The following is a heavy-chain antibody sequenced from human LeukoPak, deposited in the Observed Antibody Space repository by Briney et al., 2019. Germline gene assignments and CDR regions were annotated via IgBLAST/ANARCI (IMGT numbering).Heavy chain of an antibody. CDR3: ARENPMTTVWYFDY. J-gene: IGHJ4*02. CDR2: ISYDGSNK. V-gene: IGHV3-30-3*01. CDR1: GFTFSSYA. Sequence: PGGSLRLSCAASGFTFSSYAMHWVRQAPGKGLEWVAVISYDGSNKYYADSVKGRFTISRDNSKNTLYLQMNSLRAEDTAVYYCARENPMTTVWYFDYWGQGTLVTVSS. D-gene: IGHD4-17*01.